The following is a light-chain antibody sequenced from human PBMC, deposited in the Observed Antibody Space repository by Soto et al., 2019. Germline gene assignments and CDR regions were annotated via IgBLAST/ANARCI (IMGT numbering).Light chain of an antibody. CDR1: QSVTSSF. CDR3: QQYGSPPGT. J-gene: IGKJ1*01. CDR2: GAS. V-gene: IGKV3-20*01. Sequence: EIVLTQSPGTLSLSPGERATLSCRASQSVTSSFLAWYRQKPGQAPRLLMYGASKRVAGIPDRFSGTGSGTDFTLTISSLEPEDFAVYYCQQYGSPPGTFGQGPKVEIK.